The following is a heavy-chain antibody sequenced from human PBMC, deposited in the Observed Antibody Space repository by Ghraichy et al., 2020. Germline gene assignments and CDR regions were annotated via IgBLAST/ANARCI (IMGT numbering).Heavy chain of an antibody. CDR2: INHSGST. V-gene: IGHV4-34*01. D-gene: IGHD3-22*01. CDR1: GGSFSGYY. J-gene: IGHJ3*02. Sequence: GSLRLSCAVYGGSFSGYYWSWIRQPPGKGLEWIGEINHSGSTNYNPSLKSRVTISVDTSKNQFSLKLSSVTAADTAVYYCARVLKTYYYDSSGYGAFDIWGQGTMVTVSS. CDR3: ARVLKTYYYDSSGYGAFDI.